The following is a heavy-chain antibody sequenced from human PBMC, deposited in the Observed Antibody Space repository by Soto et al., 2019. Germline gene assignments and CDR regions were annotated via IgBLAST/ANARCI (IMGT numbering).Heavy chain of an antibody. CDR3: ASSANGGYLGYYYGMDV. V-gene: IGHV1-2*04. J-gene: IGHJ6*02. CDR2: INPNSGGT. Sequence: ASVKVSCKASGYTFTGYYMHWVRQAPGQGLEWMGWINPNSGGTNYAQKFQGWVTMTRGTSISTAYMELSRLRSDDTAVYYCASSANGGYLGYYYGMDVWGQGTTVTVSS. D-gene: IGHD3-22*01. CDR1: GYTFTGYY.